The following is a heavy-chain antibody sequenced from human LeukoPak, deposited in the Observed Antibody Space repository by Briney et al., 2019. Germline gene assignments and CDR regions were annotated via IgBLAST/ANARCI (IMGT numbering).Heavy chain of an antibody. Sequence: GRSLRLSCAASGFTFSIYAMNWVRQAPGKGLEWVAGISDGGGTTNYADAMKGRFTISRDNSKNTLYLQMNSLRAEDTAVYYCANVLGYCSSTSCPDYWGQGTLVTVSS. CDR1: GFTFSIYA. CDR2: ISDGGGTT. J-gene: IGHJ4*02. V-gene: IGHV3-23*01. D-gene: IGHD2-2*01. CDR3: ANVLGYCSSTSCPDY.